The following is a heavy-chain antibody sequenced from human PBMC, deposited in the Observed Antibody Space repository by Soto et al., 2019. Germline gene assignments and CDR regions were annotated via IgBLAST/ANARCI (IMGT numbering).Heavy chain of an antibody. CDR3: ALERQLNSQADAFDI. CDR2: INPNRGDT. V-gene: IGHV1-2*02. Sequence: QVHLVQSGAEVKKPGASVKVSCKSSGHTFNVYYLHWVRQAPGSGLEWMGKINPNRGDTTYSQRFQGRVTMTSDPSITTAYMDLTKLTSDDTAVYSCALERQLNSQADAFDIWGQGTVVTVSS. D-gene: IGHD1-1*01. J-gene: IGHJ3*02. CDR1: GHTFNVYY.